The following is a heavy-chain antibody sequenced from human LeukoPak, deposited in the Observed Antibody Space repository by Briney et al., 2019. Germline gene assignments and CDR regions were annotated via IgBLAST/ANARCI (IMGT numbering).Heavy chain of an antibody. CDR2: INTDGSST. CDR3: AREVSAAAVNDAFDI. V-gene: IGHV3-74*01. D-gene: IGHD6-13*01. J-gene: IGHJ3*02. CDR1: GFTFSSYW. Sequence: GGSLRLSCAASGFTFSSYWMHWVRQAPGKGLVWVSRINTDGSSTNYADSVKGRFTISRKNTLYLQMSSLRAEDTAVYYCAREVSAAAVNDAFDIWGQGTMVTVSS.